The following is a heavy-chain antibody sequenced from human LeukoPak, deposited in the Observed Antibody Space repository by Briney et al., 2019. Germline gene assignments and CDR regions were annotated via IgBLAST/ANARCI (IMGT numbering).Heavy chain of an antibody. CDR3: AADPTNYDSFMDV. Sequence: GTSVKVSCKASGFTLNRTDMQWVPQACGQPLEWIGWIVVGSDNSNYAQKFQERVTITRDMSTSTAYMELSSLRSEDTAVYYCAADPTNYDSFMDVWGKGTTVTVSS. V-gene: IGHV1-58*02. CDR2: IVVGSDNS. D-gene: IGHD3-22*01. J-gene: IGHJ6*03. CDR1: GFTLNRTD.